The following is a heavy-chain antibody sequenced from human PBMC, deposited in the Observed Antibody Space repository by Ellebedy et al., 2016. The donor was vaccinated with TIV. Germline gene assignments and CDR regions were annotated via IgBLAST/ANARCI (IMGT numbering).Heavy chain of an antibody. CDR1: GYTFTPYG. CDR2: ISAYNGNT. D-gene: IGHD3-22*01. CDR3: ARGRDYYNNSGYGYFDY. J-gene: IGHJ4*02. Sequence: AASVNVSCKASGYTFTPYGSSWVRQAPGQGLEWVGWISAYNGNTNYAQKFQGIVTLTTDTYTSTAYMELRSLRSDDTALYYCARGRDYYNNSGYGYFDYWGQGTLVTVSS. V-gene: IGHV1-18*01.